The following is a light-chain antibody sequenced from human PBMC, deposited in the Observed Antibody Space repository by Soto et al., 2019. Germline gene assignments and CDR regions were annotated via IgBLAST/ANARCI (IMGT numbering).Light chain of an antibody. Sequence: ILMTQSPATLSVSPWERVTLSCRASRGVSSDLAWYQQKPGQAPRLLIYGASVRATGVPARFSGRGSGTDFTLTISSLQSEDFAVYYCQQYINWTFGQGTKVDIK. CDR3: QQYINWT. J-gene: IGKJ1*01. V-gene: IGKV3-15*01. CDR1: RGVSSD. CDR2: GAS.